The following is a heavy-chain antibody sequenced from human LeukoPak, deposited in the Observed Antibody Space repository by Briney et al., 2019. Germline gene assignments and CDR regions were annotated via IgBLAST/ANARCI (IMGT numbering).Heavy chain of an antibody. D-gene: IGHD3-22*01. CDR3: AKGPMYYYDSSAPYPEYFQH. CDR1: GFTFSSYR. V-gene: IGHV3-7*03. CDR2: IKEDGNQK. Sequence: GGSLRLSCAASGFTFSSYRMSWVRQAPGKGLEWVANIKEDGNQKYYGDSVKGRFTISRDNAKNTLYLQMNSLRAEDTAVYFCAKGPMYYYDSSAPYPEYFQHWGQGTLVTVSS. J-gene: IGHJ1*01.